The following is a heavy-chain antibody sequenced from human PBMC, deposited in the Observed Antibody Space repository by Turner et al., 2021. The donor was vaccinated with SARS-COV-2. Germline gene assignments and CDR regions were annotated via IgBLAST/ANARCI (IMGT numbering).Heavy chain of an antibody. CDR1: GNTFTNYY. V-gene: IGHV1-46*01. D-gene: IGHD3-10*01. J-gene: IGHJ4*02. CDR2: INPSGDST. CDR3: ARDHQGYGSGED. Sequence: QAQLVQSGAEVKKPGASVKVSCKASGNTFTNYYMHWVRPAPGQGLEWMGLINPSGDSTAYAQKFQGRVTLTRDASTGTVFMDLSSLRSDDTAVYYCARDHQGYGSGEDWGQGTLVTVSS.